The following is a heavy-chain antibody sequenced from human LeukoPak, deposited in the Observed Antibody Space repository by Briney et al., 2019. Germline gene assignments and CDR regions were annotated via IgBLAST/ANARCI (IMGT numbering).Heavy chain of an antibody. CDR1: GYTFTSYG. J-gene: IGHJ3*02. CDR3: AKGRSVAARPNEAFDI. CDR2: ISTYNGIT. V-gene: IGHV1-18*03. Sequence: ASVKVSCKASGYTFTSYGINWVRQAPGQGLEWMGWISTYNGITSYAQKLQGRVTMTTDTSTSTVYMELRSLRSDDMAVYYCAKGRSVAARPNEAFDIWGQGTRVTVSS. D-gene: IGHD6-6*01.